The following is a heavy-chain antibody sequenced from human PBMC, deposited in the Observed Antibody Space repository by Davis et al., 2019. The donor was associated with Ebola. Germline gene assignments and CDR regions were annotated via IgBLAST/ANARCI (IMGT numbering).Heavy chain of an antibody. CDR2: VYHSGTT. D-gene: IGHD3-10*02. Sequence: SETLSLTCTVSGGSIDTHYWSWIRQPPGKGLEWIGYVYHSGTTDYNPSLKRRVSMSIDTSNNQFFLKLSSVTAADTAVYYCARLYYYVRGFDYWGQGILVTVSS. J-gene: IGHJ4*02. V-gene: IGHV4-59*08. CDR3: ARLYYYVRGFDY. CDR1: GGSIDTHY.